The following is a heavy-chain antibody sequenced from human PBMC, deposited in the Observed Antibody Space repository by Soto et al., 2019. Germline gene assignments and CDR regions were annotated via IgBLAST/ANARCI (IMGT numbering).Heavy chain of an antibody. CDR2: IYPGDSDI. J-gene: IGHJ6*02. CDR1: GYSFSRYW. CDR3: ARGANPWIQLWLGENRGYGMDV. D-gene: IGHD5-18*01. Sequence: GESLKISCKGSGYSFSRYWIGWVRQMPGKGLEWMGIIYPGDSDIRYSPSFQGQVTISADTSISTAYLQWSSLKASDTAVYYCARGANPWIQLWLGENRGYGMDVWGQGTTVTVSS. V-gene: IGHV5-51*01.